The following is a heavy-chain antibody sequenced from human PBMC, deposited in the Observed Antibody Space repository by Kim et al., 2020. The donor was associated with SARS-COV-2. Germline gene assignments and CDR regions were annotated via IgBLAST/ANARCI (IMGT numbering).Heavy chain of an antibody. CDR3: ARDPGSSWPHWFDP. Sequence: ASVKVSCKASGYTFTGYSMHWVRQAPGQGLEWMGWINPNIGGTNYAQKFQGRVTITRDTSISTAYMELSRLISDDTAVYYCARDPGSSWPHWFDPWGQGTLVTVSS. J-gene: IGHJ5*02. D-gene: IGHD6-13*01. V-gene: IGHV1-2*02. CDR1: GYTFTGYS. CDR2: INPNIGGT.